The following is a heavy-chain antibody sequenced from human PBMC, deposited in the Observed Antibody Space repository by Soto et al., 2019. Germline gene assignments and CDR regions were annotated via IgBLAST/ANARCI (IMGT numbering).Heavy chain of an antibody. CDR3: ASCTTTCPADFVDD. D-gene: IGHD4-17*01. V-gene: IGHV4-34*01. CDR2: INHSGST. Sequence: SETLSLTCAVYGGSFSGSYWSWIRQPPGKGLEWIGEINHSGSTNYNPSVKSRVTISVYTSKNQFSLKLSSVTASDTAVYYCASCTTTCPADFVDDWGQGTLVTVFS. CDR1: GGSFSGSY. J-gene: IGHJ4*02.